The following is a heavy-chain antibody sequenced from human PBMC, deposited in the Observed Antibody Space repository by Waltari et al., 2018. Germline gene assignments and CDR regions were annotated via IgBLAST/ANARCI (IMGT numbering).Heavy chain of an antibody. J-gene: IGHJ6*04. CDR2: IYYSGST. CDR1: VGSTSCHY. V-gene: IGHV4-59*11. CDR3: ARALWQGLDV. D-gene: IGHD3-10*01. Sequence: QVQLQESGPGLVKPSETLSLTCTVSVGSTSCHYRSWIRQPPGKGLEWIGYIYYSGSTNYNPSLKGRVTISVDTSKNQFSLKLSSVTAADTAVYYCARALWQGLDVWGKGTTVTVSS.